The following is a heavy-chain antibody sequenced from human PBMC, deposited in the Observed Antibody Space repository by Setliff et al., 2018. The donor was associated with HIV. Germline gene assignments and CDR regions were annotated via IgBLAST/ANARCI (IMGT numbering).Heavy chain of an antibody. J-gene: IGHJ4*02. CDR2: VDYSGST. Sequence: PSETLSLTCSVSGGSISSGAYYWEWIRQPPGKGLERIGGVDYSGSTYYNASLKSRVTMSVDTSKNQFSLKVRSVTAADTAVYYCARHKSQPYYFDYWGQGTLVTVSS. CDR3: ARHKSQPYYFDY. V-gene: IGHV4-39*01. CDR1: GGSISSGAYY.